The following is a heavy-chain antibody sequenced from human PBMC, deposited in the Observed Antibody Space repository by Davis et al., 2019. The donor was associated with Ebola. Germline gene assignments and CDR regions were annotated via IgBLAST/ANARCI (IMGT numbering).Heavy chain of an antibody. CDR1: GFTFSSYS. CDR3: AREVEPSSSGEYYGMDV. V-gene: IGHV3-21*01. D-gene: IGHD6-6*01. Sequence: PGGSLRLSCAASGFTFSSYSMNWVRQAPGKGLEWVSSISSSSSYIYYADSVKGRFTISRDNAKNSLYLQMNSLRAEDTAVYYCAREVEPSSSGEYYGMDVWGQGTTVTVSS. CDR2: ISSSSSYI. J-gene: IGHJ6*02.